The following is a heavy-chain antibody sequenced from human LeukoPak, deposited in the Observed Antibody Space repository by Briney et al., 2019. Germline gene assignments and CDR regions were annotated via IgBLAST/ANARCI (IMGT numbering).Heavy chain of an antibody. CDR2: IIPIFGIA. CDR3: ARSQYYDILTGYYANGDPLYFDY. V-gene: IGHV1-69*13. Sequence: VASVTVSCKASGGTFSSYAISWVRQAPGQGLEWMGGIIPIFGIANYAQKFQGRVTITADESTSTAYMELSSLRSEDTAVYYCARSQYYDILTGYYANGDPLYFDYWGQGTLVTVSS. CDR1: GGTFSSYA. D-gene: IGHD3-9*01. J-gene: IGHJ4*02.